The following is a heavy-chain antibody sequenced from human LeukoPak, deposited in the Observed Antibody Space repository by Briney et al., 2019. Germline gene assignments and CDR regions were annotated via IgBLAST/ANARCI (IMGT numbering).Heavy chain of an antibody. CDR1: GGSISSYY. V-gene: IGHV4-59*08. CDR3: ASATVTTFGGYYYYGMDV. CDR2: IYYSGST. D-gene: IGHD4-17*01. J-gene: IGHJ6*02. Sequence: SETLSLTCTVSGGSISSYYWSWIRQPPGKGLEWIGYIYYSGSTNYSPSLKSRVTISVDTSKNQFSLKLSSVTAADTAVYYCASATVTTFGGYYYYGMDVWGQGTTVTVSS.